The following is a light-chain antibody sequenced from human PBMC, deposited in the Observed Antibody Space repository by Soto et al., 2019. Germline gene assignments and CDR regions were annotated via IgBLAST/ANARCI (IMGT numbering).Light chain of an antibody. J-gene: IGLJ1*01. CDR2: EVN. Sequence: QSALTQPPSASGSPGQSVTISCTGTSSDVGGYNYVSWYQLYPGKVPKLMVYEVNKRPSGVPDRFSASKSGNTASLTVSGLQADDEADYYCTSYAGGNNVFGTGTKLTVL. CDR1: SSDVGGYNY. CDR3: TSYAGGNNV. V-gene: IGLV2-8*01.